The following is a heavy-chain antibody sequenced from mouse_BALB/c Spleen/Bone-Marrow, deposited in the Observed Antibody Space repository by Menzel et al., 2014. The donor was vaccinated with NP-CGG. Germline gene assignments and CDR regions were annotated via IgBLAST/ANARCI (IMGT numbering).Heavy chain of an antibody. D-gene: IGHD1-2*01. J-gene: IGHJ2*01. V-gene: IGHV5-9*02. CDR2: ISSGGSYT. CDR3: ARFLRLRYFDY. CDR1: GFAFSSYD. Sequence: EVQLVESGGGLVKPGGSLKLSCAASGFAFSSYDMSWVRQTPEKRLEWVATISSGGSYTYYPDSVKGRFTISRDNARNTLYLQMSGLRSEDTALYYCARFLRLRYFDYWGQGTTLTVSS.